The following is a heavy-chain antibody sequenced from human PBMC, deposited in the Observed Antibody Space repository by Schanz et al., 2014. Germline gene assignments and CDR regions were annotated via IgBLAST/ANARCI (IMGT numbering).Heavy chain of an antibody. D-gene: IGHD3-10*01. Sequence: QLQLQESGPGLVKASETLSLTCSVSGGSINSGGYRWGWIRQPPGKGLEWIGTMYSSGSTYYNPSPKRGAPIPEPPPGNHSPRRLFPVTAADTALYYCARLRGGGVIITTWGQGTLVTVSS. V-gene: IGHV4-39*01. CDR3: ARLRGGGVIITT. CDR1: GGSINSGGYR. J-gene: IGHJ5*02. CDR2: MYSSGST.